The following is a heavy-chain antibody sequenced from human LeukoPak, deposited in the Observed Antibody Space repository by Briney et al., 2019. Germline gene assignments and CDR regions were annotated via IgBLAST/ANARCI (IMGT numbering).Heavy chain of an antibody. CDR1: GGSISSGSYY. CDR2: IYTSGST. V-gene: IGHV4-61*02. D-gene: IGHD3-10*01. Sequence: SQTLSLTCTVSGGSISSGSYYWSWIRQPAGKGLEWIGRIYTSGSTNYNPSLKSRVTISVDTSKNQFSLKLSSVTAADTAVYYCARDRSYYGSGSLPDYWGQGTLVTVSS. J-gene: IGHJ4*02. CDR3: ARDRSYYGSGSLPDY.